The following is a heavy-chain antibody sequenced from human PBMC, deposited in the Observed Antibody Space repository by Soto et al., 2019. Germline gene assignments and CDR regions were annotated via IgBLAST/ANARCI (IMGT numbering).Heavy chain of an antibody. CDR1: GYNFISYG. D-gene: IGHD3-10*01. V-gene: IGHV1-18*01. CDR3: ARHNYGSGSTYFDY. Sequence: ASVKVSCKASGYNFISYGITWVRQAPGQGLEWMGWISVYNDNTNYAQKLQGRVTMTTDTSASTAYMELRSLRSDDTAVYYCARHNYGSGSTYFDYWGQGTLVTVSS. CDR2: ISVYNDNT. J-gene: IGHJ4*02.